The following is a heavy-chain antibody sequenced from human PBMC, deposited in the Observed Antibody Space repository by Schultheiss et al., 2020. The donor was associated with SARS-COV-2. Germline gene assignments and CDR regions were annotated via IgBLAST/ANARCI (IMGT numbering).Heavy chain of an antibody. Sequence: SETLSLTCTVSGGSISSGGYYWSWIRQHPGKGLEWIGYIYYSGSTYYNPSLKSLVTISVDTSKNQFSLKLSSVTAADTAVYYCARGPGDYYYYYMDVWGKGTTVTVSS. J-gene: IGHJ6*03. D-gene: IGHD3-10*01. V-gene: IGHV4-31*01. CDR1: GGSISSGGYY. CDR3: ARGPGDYYYYYMDV. CDR2: IYYSGST.